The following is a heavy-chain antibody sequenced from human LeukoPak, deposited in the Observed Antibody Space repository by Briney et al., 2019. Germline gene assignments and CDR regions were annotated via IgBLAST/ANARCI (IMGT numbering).Heavy chain of an antibody. D-gene: IGHD3-10*01. Sequence: SETLSLTCTVSGASITRYYWNWVGQSPGKGLEWIGYIFYSGSTDYNPSLKSRVTMSVDTSKNQFSLNLDSVTAADTAVYYCARSYGSETYYAQILGYWGQGTLVTVSS. J-gene: IGHJ4*02. CDR2: IFYSGST. V-gene: IGHV4-59*01. CDR1: GASITRYY. CDR3: ARSYGSETYYAQILGY.